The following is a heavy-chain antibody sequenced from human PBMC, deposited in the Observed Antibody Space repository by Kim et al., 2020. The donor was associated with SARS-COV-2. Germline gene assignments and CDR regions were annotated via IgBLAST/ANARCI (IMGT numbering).Heavy chain of an antibody. CDR2: INHSGST. CDR3: ARGLGQWLARQFDY. CDR1: GGSFSGYY. V-gene: IGHV4-34*01. Sequence: SETLSLTCAVYGGSFSGYYWSWIRQPPVKGLEWIGEINHSGSTNYNPSLKSRVTISVDTSKNQFSLKLSSVTAADTAVYYCARGLGQWLARQFDYWGQGTLVTVSA. D-gene: IGHD6-19*01. J-gene: IGHJ4*02.